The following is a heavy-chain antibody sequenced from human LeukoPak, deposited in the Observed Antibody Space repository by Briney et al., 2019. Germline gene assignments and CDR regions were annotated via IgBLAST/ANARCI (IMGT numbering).Heavy chain of an antibody. CDR3: AKLDSPWAARGSFDH. V-gene: IGHV3-23*01. D-gene: IGHD3-10*01. J-gene: IGHJ5*02. Sequence: GASLRLSCAASGSTFGSYSLGWVRQAPGKGLEWVSTMTSDGGGTYSADSVKGRFTVSRDSSKNTLFLQMTRLRAEDTAVYYCAKLDSPWAARGSFDHWGQGALVTVSS. CDR2: MTSDGGGT. CDR1: GSTFGSYS.